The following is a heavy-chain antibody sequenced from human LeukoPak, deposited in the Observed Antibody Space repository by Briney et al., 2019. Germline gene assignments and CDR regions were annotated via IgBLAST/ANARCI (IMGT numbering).Heavy chain of an antibody. CDR3: ARQSGRSGWYNDY. D-gene: IGHD6-19*01. Sequence: GGSLRLSCAASGFSISNYPMTWVRQAPGKGLEWVSAIGSGGKTYYADSVKGRFTISRDNSKNTLYLQMNSLRAEDTAVYHCARQSGRSGWYNDYWGQGALVAVSS. J-gene: IGHJ4*02. CDR2: IGSGGKT. V-gene: IGHV3-23*01. CDR1: GFSISNYP.